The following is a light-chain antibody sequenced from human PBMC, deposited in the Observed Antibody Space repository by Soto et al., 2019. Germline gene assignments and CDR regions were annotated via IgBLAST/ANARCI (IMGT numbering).Light chain of an antibody. CDR2: GAS. V-gene: IGKV3-20*01. CDR1: QTISSNY. CDR3: QQYGTSPRT. Sequence: EIVLTQSPGTLSLSPGERATLSCRATQTISSNYLAWYRQKPGQAPKLLIHGASTRATGIPDRFSGSGSGTDFTLTISRLDPEDFAVYYCQQYGTSPRTFGQGTKVDIK. J-gene: IGKJ1*01.